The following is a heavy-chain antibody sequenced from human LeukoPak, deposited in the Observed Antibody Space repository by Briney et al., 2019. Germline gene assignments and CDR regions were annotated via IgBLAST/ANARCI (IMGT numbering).Heavy chain of an antibody. Sequence: SETLSLTCTVSGGSISSGSYYWSWIRQPAGKGLEWIGRIDTSGSTNYNPSLKSRVTISVDTSKNQFSLKLSSVTAADTTVYYCARDRPAASGYYYYYMDAWGKGTTVTISS. D-gene: IGHD2-2*01. J-gene: IGHJ6*03. CDR2: IDTSGST. CDR3: ARDRPAASGYYYYYMDA. V-gene: IGHV4-61*02. CDR1: GGSISSGSYY.